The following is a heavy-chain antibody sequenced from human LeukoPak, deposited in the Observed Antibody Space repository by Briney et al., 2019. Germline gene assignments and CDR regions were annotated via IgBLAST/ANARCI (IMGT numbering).Heavy chain of an antibody. D-gene: IGHD3-10*01. Sequence: PSETLSLTCTVSGASISSYYWSWIRQPPGKGLDYIGYIHYSGITNYNPSLKSRVTLSVDTPKNQFSLRLSSVTAADTAVYYCARHDTRGGAYDIWGQGTMVTVSS. V-gene: IGHV4-59*08. J-gene: IGHJ3*02. CDR3: ARHDTRGGAYDI. CDR2: IHYSGIT. CDR1: GASISSYY.